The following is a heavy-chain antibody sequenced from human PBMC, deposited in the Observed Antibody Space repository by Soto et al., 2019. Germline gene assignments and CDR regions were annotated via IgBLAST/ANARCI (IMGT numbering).Heavy chain of an antibody. J-gene: IGHJ5*02. Sequence: SETLSLTCAVSGYSISSGYYWGWIRQPAGKGLEWIGSIYHSGSTYYNPSLKSRVTISVDTSKNQFSLKLSSVTAADTAVYYCARGGPYCGGDCYLEPSWFDPWGQATLVTVSS. V-gene: IGHV4-38-2*01. D-gene: IGHD2-21*01. CDR1: GYSISSGYY. CDR2: IYHSGST. CDR3: ARGGPYCGGDCYLEPSWFDP.